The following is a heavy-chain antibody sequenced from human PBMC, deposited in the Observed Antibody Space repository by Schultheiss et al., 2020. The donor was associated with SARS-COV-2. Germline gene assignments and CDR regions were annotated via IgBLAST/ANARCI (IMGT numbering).Heavy chain of an antibody. J-gene: IGHJ4*02. V-gene: IGHV3-7*01. D-gene: IGHD3-16*01. Sequence: GGSLRLSCAASGFTFSYYYMSGVRQAPGKGLEWVANIKQDGSEKYYVDSVKGRFTISRDNAKNSLYLQMNSLRAEDTAVYYCARVVSDYVWGWDYWGQGTLVTVS. CDR2: IKQDGSEK. CDR1: GFTFSYYY. CDR3: ARVVSDYVWGWDY.